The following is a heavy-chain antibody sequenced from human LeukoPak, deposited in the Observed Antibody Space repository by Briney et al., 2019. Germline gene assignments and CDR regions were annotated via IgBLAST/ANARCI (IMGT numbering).Heavy chain of an antibody. J-gene: IGHJ4*02. Sequence: PGGSLRLSCAASGFPFSNYAMTWVRQAPGKGLEWVSHISGTGDSIYYADSVKGRFTTSRDNSKNTLNLQMNSLTADDTAVYYCAKRNPFGTHNVMPADNWGQGTLVTVTS. CDR1: GFPFSNYA. D-gene: IGHD3-16*01. CDR2: ISGTGDSI. CDR3: AKRNPFGTHNVMPADN. V-gene: IGHV3-23*01.